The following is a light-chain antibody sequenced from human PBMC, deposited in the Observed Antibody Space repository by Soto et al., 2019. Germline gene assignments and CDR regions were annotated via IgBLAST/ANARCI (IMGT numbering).Light chain of an antibody. Sequence: QSALTQPASVSGSPGQSITISCPGTSSDVGSHNLVSWYQQHPDRAPKLMIYKGSKRPSGVSNRFSGSKSGNTASLTIAGLQAEDEADYFCCSYAGSSTYIFGSGTELTVL. J-gene: IGLJ1*01. CDR2: KGS. CDR3: CSYAGSSTYI. CDR1: SSDVGSHNL. V-gene: IGLV2-23*01.